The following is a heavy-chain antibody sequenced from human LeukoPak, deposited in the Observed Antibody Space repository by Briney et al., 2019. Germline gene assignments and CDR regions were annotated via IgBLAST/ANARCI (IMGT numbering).Heavy chain of an antibody. CDR3: ARVDRIVPRPQRYPMDV. V-gene: IGHV3-30-3*01. CDR1: GFSFSSYA. D-gene: IGHD6-6*01. J-gene: IGHJ6*02. CDR2: TSFDGSNT. Sequence: PGSSLRLSCAASGFSFSSYAIPWVRQAPGKGLEWVSLTSFDGSNTYYADSVKGRFTISRDNSKNTLYLQMNSLRPEDTAVYFCARVDRIVPRPQRYPMDVWGLGTTVTVSS.